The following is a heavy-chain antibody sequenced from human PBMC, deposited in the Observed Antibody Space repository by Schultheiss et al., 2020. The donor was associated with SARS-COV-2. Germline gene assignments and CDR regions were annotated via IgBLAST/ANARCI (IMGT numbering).Heavy chain of an antibody. CDR3: ARDRPSGSYFHYYYYYGMDV. Sequence: SLKISCAASGFTFDDYAMHWVRQAPGKGLEWVSGISWNSGSIGYADSVKGRFTISRDNAKNSLYLQMNSLRAEDTAVYYCARDRPSGSYFHYYYYYGMDVWGQGTTVTVSS. J-gene: IGHJ6*02. CDR2: ISWNSGSI. CDR1: GFTFDDYA. V-gene: IGHV3-9*01. D-gene: IGHD1-26*01.